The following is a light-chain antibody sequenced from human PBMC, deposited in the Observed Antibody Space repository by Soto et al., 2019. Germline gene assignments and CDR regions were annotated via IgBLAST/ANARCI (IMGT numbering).Light chain of an antibody. CDR2: GAS. CDR1: QSVSSSY. Sequence: EIVLTQSPGTLSLSPGERATLSCRASQSVSSSYLAWYQQKLGQAPRLLIYGASSRATAIPDRFSGSGSGTDFTLTISRLEPEDFAVYYCQQYGSSPPITFGQGTRLEIK. V-gene: IGKV3-20*01. J-gene: IGKJ5*01. CDR3: QQYGSSPPIT.